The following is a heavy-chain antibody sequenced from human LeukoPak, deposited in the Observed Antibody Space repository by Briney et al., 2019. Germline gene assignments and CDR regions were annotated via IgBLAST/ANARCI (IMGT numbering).Heavy chain of an antibody. Sequence: GGSLRLSCAASGFTFSSYNMNWVRQAPGKGLEWVSYISSSSSPIFYADSVKGRFTISRDNAKNTLYLQMNTLRAEDTALYFCVRGSNDWFGMDVWGQGTTVTVSS. V-gene: IGHV3-48*04. D-gene: IGHD3-9*01. CDR2: ISSSSSPI. CDR1: GFTFSSYN. J-gene: IGHJ6*02. CDR3: VRGSNDWFGMDV.